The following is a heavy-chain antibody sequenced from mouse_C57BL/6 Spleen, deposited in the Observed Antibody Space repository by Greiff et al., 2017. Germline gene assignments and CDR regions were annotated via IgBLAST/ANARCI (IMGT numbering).Heavy chain of an antibody. CDR3: ARSDYDGFAY. CDR2: INPYNGDT. Sequence: EVQLQQSGPELVKPGASVKISCKASGYSFTGYFMNWVMQSHGKSLEWIGRINPYNGDTFYNQKFKGKATLTVDKSSSTAHMELRSLTSEDSAVYYCARSDYDGFAYWGQGTLVTVSA. CDR1: GYSFTGYF. D-gene: IGHD2-4*01. V-gene: IGHV1-20*01. J-gene: IGHJ3*01.